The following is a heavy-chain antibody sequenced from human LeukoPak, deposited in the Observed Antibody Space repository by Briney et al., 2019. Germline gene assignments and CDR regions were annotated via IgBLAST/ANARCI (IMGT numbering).Heavy chain of an antibody. V-gene: IGHV3-23*01. D-gene: IGHD1-26*01. J-gene: IGHJ4*02. CDR1: GFTFSSYA. Sequence: GGSLRLSCAASGFTFSSYAMSCVRQAPGKGLEWVSAISGSVGSTYYADSVKGRFTISRDNSKNTLYLQMNSLRAEDTAVYYCAKGRELWGGYYFDYWGQGTLVTVSS. CDR2: ISGSVGST. CDR3: AKGRELWGGYYFDY.